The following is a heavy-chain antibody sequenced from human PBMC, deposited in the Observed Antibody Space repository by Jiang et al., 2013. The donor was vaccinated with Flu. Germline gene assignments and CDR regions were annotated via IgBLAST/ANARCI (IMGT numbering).Heavy chain of an antibody. D-gene: IGHD3-22*01. V-gene: IGHV3-49*02. CDR3: TRDPWPYYYDSSDYRVNY. Sequence: FIRSKAFDGTTEYAASVKGRFTISRDDSKSIAYLQMNSLKTEDTAVYFCTRDPWPYYYDSSDYRVNYWGQGTLVTASS. CDR2: IRSKAFDGTT. J-gene: IGHJ4*02.